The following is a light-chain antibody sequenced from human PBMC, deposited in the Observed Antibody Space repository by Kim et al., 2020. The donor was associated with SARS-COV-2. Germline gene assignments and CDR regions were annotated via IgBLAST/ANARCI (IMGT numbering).Light chain of an antibody. J-gene: IGKJ1*01. CDR3: QKYNSAPWT. CDR1: QDIANS. V-gene: IGKV1-27*01. CDR2: AAS. Sequence: ASVGDRVTITCRASQDIANSLAWYQQKPGKVPKVLIYAASTLQSGVPSRFSGGGSGTEFTLTIGSLQTEDVATHSCQKYNSAPWTFGPGTKVDIK.